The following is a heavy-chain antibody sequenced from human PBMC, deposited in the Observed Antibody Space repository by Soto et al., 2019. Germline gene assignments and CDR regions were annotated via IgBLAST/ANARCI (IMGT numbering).Heavy chain of an antibody. V-gene: IGHV3-21*01. CDR3: ASDARYYYDSSGYTDDGY. J-gene: IGHJ4*02. CDR1: GFTFSSYS. Sequence: GGSLRLSCAASGFTFSSYSMNWVRQAPGKGLEWVSSISSSSSYIYYADSVKGRFTISRDNAKNSLYLQMNSLRAEDTAVYYCASDARYYYDSSGYTDDGYWGQGTLVTVSS. D-gene: IGHD3-22*01. CDR2: ISSSSSYI.